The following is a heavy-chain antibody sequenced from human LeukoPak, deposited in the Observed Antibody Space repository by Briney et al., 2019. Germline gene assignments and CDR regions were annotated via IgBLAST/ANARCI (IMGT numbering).Heavy chain of an antibody. V-gene: IGHV3-7*01. D-gene: IGHD6-13*01. CDR3: ARVAEAAAFDS. J-gene: IGHJ4*02. Sequence: GGSLRLSCAASGFAFSSYWMNWVRQAPGKGLEWVANIKQDGSEIHYVDSVKGRFTISRDNAKNSLYLQMNSLKPEDTAVYYCARVAEAAAFDSWGQGTLVTVSS. CDR1: GFAFSSYW. CDR2: IKQDGSEI.